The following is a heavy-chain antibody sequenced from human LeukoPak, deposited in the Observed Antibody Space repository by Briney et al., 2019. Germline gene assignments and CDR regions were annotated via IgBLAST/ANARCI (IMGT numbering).Heavy chain of an antibody. CDR3: AKVSYSSEPHYFDY. D-gene: IGHD6-25*01. CDR1: GFTFDDYA. J-gene: IGHJ4*02. V-gene: IGHV3-43*02. CDR2: ISGDGGST. Sequence: GGSLRLSCAASGFTFDDYAMHWVRQAPGKGLEWVSRISGDGGSTYYADSVKGRFTISRDNSKNSLYLQMNSLRTEDTALYYCAKVSYSSEPHYFDYWGQGTLVTVSS.